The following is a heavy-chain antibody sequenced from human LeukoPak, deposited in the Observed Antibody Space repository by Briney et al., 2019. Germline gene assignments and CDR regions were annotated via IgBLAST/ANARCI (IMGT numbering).Heavy chain of an antibody. J-gene: IGHJ4*02. D-gene: IGHD6-13*01. V-gene: IGHV4-34*01. CDR1: GGSFSGYY. Sequence: PSETLSLTCAVYGGSFSGYYWSWIRQPPAKGLEWIGEINHSGSTNYNPSVKSRVTISVDTSMNQFSLKLTSVTAADTAVYYCARVFALLIGYSSSWPAFDYWGQGTLVTVSS. CDR3: ARVFALLIGYSSSWPAFDY. CDR2: INHSGST.